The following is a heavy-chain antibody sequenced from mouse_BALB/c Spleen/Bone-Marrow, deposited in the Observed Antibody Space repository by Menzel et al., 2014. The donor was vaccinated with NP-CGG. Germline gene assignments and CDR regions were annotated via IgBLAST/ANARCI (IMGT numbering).Heavy chain of an antibody. CDR3: VRQGDGYYNWYFDV. V-gene: IGHV10-1*02. D-gene: IGHD2-3*01. J-gene: IGHJ1*01. CDR1: GFTFNTYA. CDR2: IRSKSNNYGT. Sequence: DVKLQESGGGLVQPKGSLKLSCAASGFTFNTYAMNWVRQAPGKGLEWVARIRSKSNNYGTNYADSVKDRFTISRDDSQSMLYLQMNNLKTEDTAMFYCVRQGDGYYNWYFDVWGAGTTVTVSS.